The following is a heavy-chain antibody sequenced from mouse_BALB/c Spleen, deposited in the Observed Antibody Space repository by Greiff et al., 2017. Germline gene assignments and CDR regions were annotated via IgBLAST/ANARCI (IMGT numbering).Heavy chain of an antibody. J-gene: IGHJ3*01. D-gene: IGHD2-4*01. CDR2: INPNNGGT. CDR1: GYTFTEYT. CDR3: ARSGITTFAY. Sequence: EVKLVESGPELVKPGASVKISCKTSGYTFTEYTMHWVKQSHGKSLEWIGGINPNNGGTSYNQKFKGKATLTVDKSSTTAYMDFRSPTSEDSAVYYCARSGITTFAYWGQGTLVTVSA. V-gene: IGHV1-18*01.